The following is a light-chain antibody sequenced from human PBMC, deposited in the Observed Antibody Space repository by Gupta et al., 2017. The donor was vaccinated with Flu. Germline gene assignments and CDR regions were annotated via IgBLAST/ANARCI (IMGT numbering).Light chain of an antibody. CDR2: GAS. J-gene: IGKJ1*01. CDR1: QSVSSNY. CDR3: QQDSSFPWT. V-gene: IGKV3-20*01. Sequence: GTLSLSPGERATLSCRARQSVSSNYLAWYQQKPGQAPRLLIYGASSRATGIPDRFSGSGSGTDFILTISRLEPEDFAVYYCQQDSSFPWTFGQGTKVEIK.